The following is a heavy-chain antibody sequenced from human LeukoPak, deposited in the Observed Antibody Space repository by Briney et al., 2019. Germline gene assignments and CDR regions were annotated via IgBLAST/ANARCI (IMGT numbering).Heavy chain of an antibody. CDR3: ARVYNWNYNWFDP. CDR2: INHSGST. V-gene: IGHV4-34*01. D-gene: IGHD1-7*01. J-gene: IGHJ5*02. Sequence: PSETLSLTCAVYGGSFSGYYWSWIRQPPGKGPEWIGEINHSGSTNYNPSLKSRVTISVDTSKNQFSLKLSSVTAADTAVYYCARVYNWNYNWFDPWGQGTLVTVSS. CDR1: GGSFSGYY.